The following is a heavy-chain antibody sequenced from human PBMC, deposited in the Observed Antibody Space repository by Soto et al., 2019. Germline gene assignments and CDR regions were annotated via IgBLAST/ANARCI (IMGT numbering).Heavy chain of an antibody. CDR1: GFTFSSYG. D-gene: IGHD2-15*01. J-gene: IGHJ4*02. CDR3: AKGNVCSGGSCYGYFDY. V-gene: IGHV3-30*18. Sequence: GGSLRLSCAASGFTFSSYGMHWVRQAPGKGLEWVAVISYDGSNKYYADSVKGRFTISRDNSKNTLYLQMNSLRAEDTAVYYCAKGNVCSGGSCYGYFDYWGQGTLVTVSS. CDR2: ISYDGSNK.